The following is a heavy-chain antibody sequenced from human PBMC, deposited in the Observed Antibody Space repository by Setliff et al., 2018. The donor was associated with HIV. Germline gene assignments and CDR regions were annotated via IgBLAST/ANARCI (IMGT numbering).Heavy chain of an antibody. CDR1: GFTFSSYS. CDR3: AREDGAYYYDSSGPDY. D-gene: IGHD3-22*01. Sequence: GSLRLSCAASGFTFSSYSMNWVRQAPGKGLEWVSSISSSSSYIYYADSVKGRFTISRDNAKNSLYLQMNSLRAEDTAVYYCAREDGAYYYDSSGPDYWGQGTLVTVS. J-gene: IGHJ4*02. V-gene: IGHV3-21*01. CDR2: ISSSSSYI.